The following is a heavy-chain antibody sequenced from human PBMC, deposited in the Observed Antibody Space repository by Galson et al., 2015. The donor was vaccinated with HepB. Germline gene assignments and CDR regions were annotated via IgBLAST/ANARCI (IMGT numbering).Heavy chain of an antibody. V-gene: IGHV1-46*01. J-gene: IGHJ4*02. D-gene: IGHD6-19*01. Sequence: SVKVSCKASGYTFTNYHIHWVRQAPGQGLEWMGLISPSGGNTGYAQKFQGRFTVTMDTSTTTVYMEVSSLRFEDTAVYYCARYVAVAGNYFDYWGQGTLVTVSS. CDR3: ARYVAVAGNYFDY. CDR2: ISPSGGNT. CDR1: GYTFTNYH.